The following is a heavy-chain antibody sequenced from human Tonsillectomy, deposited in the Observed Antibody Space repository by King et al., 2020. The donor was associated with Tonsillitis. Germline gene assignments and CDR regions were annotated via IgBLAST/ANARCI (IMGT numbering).Heavy chain of an antibody. D-gene: IGHD3-22*01. Sequence: VQLQEPGPGLVKPSETLSLTCTVSGGSISSYYWSWIRQPPGKGLEWIGYIYYSGSTNYNPSLKSRVTISVDTSKNQFSLKLSSVTAADTAVYYCARAKDSSGYYPSKWGYYFDYWGQGTLVTVSS. CDR2: IYYSGST. CDR3: ARAKDSSGYYPSKWGYYFDY. V-gene: IGHV4-59*01. J-gene: IGHJ4*02. CDR1: GGSISSYY.